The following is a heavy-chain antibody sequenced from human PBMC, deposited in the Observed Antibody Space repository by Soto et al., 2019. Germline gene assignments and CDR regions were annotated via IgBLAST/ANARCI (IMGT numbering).Heavy chain of an antibody. CDR1: GGTFSSYA. CDR3: ACVEEATVVISPTGDDAFDI. CDR2: IIPIFGTA. D-gene: IGHD4-17*01. Sequence: ASVKVSCKASGGTFSSYAISWVRQAPGQGLEWMGGIIPIFGTANYAQKFQGRVTITADESTSTAYMELSSPRSEDTAVYYCACVEEATVVISPTGDDAFDIWGQGTMVTVSS. J-gene: IGHJ3*02. V-gene: IGHV1-69*13.